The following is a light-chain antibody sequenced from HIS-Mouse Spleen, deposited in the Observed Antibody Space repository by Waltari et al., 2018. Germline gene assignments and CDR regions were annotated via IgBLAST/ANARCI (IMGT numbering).Light chain of an antibody. CDR1: ALPKKY. V-gene: IGLV3-10*01. Sequence: SYELTQPPSASVSPGQTARITCSGDALPKKYAYGYQQKSGQAPLLVIYEDSKRPSGIPERFSGSSSGTMATLTISGAQVEDEADYYCYSTDSSGNHRVFGGGTKLTVL. CDR2: EDS. CDR3: YSTDSSGNHRV. J-gene: IGLJ2*01.